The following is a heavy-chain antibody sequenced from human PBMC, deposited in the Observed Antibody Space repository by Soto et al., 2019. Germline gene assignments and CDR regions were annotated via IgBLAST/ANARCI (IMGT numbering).Heavy chain of an antibody. Sequence: PGGSLRLSCAASGFTFSSYWMSWVRQAPGKGLEWVAVISYDGSNKYYADSVKGRFTISRDNSKNTLYLQMNSLRAEDTAVYYCVSMIVVVRDYWGQGTLVTVSS. V-gene: IGHV3-30*03. CDR1: GFTFSSYW. D-gene: IGHD3-22*01. J-gene: IGHJ4*02. CDR2: ISYDGSNK. CDR3: VSMIVVVRDY.